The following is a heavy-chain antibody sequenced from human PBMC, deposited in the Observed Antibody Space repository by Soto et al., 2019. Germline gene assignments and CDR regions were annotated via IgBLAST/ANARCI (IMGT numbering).Heavy chain of an antibody. CDR3: AKCGDSSGYFLFDY. CDR2: ISGSGGST. CDR1: GFTFSSYA. V-gene: IGHV3-23*01. J-gene: IGHJ4*02. D-gene: IGHD3-22*01. Sequence: VGSLRLSCAASGFTFSSYAMSWVRQAPGKGLEWVSAISGSGGSTYYADSVKGRFTISRDNSKNTLYLQMNSLRAEDTAVYYCAKCGDSSGYFLFDYWGQGTLVTVS.